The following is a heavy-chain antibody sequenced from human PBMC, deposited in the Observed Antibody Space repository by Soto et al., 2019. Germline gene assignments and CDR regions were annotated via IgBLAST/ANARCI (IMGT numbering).Heavy chain of an antibody. CDR2: ISGSGGST. CDR1: GFTLSSYA. D-gene: IGHD6-13*01. V-gene: IGHV3-23*01. Sequence: GGSLRLSCAACGFTLSSYAMSWARQAPGKGLEWVSAISGSGGSTYYAGSVKGRFTISRDNSKNTLYLQMNSLRAEDTAVYYCAKGQAAGPTNYFDYWGQGTLVTVSS. CDR3: AKGQAAGPTNYFDY. J-gene: IGHJ4*02.